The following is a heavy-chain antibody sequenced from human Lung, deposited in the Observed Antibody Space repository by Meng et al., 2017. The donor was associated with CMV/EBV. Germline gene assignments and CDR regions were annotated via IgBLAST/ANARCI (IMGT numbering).Heavy chain of an antibody. CDR1: GFTVSDNY. CDR2: IYSGGST. V-gene: IGHV3-66*02. J-gene: IGHJ6*02. Sequence: GGSXRLXXAASGFTVSDNYMSWVRQAPGKGPEWVSVIYSGGSTYYADSVKGRFTISRDNSKNTLYLQMNSLRAEDTAVYYCARDLEWFGSGGYFGMDVWGQGTTVXVSS. CDR3: ARDLEWFGSGGYFGMDV. D-gene: IGHD3-10*01.